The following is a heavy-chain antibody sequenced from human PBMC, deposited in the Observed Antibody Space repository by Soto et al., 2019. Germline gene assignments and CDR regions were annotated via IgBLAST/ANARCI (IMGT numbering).Heavy chain of an antibody. V-gene: IGHV1-18*04. CDR1: GYTFTSYG. CDR2: ISAYNGNT. CDR3: ATLGYCSGGSCSSAPYFDY. J-gene: IGHJ4*02. D-gene: IGHD2-15*01. Sequence: ASVKVSCKASGYTFTSYGISWVRQAPGQGLEWMGWISAYNGNTNYAQKLQGRVTMTTDTSTSTAYMELRSLRSDDTAVYYCATLGYCSGGSCSSAPYFDYWGQGTLVTVSS.